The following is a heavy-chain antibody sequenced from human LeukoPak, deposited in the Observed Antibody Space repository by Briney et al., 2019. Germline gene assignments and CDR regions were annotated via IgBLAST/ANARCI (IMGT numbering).Heavy chain of an antibody. V-gene: IGHV1-58*02. CDR3: AAAYSSGWYMSY. CDR1: GFTLTSSA. Sequence: GTSVKVSCKASGFTLTSSAMQWVRQARGQRLEWIGWIVVGSGNTNYAQKFQERVTITRDMSTSTAYMELSSLRSEDTAVYYCAAAYSSGWYMSYWGQGTLVTVSS. D-gene: IGHD6-19*01. CDR2: IVVGSGNT. J-gene: IGHJ4*02.